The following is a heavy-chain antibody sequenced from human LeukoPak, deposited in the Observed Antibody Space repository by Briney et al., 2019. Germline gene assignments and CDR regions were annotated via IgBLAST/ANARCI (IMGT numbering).Heavy chain of an antibody. CDR1: GFTFSTYS. D-gene: IGHD3-22*01. V-gene: IGHV3-48*01. J-gene: IGHJ4*02. CDR2: ISSSSSTI. CDR3: ARGSTYYDSSGQVPFDY. Sequence: GSLSLSCAASGFTFSTYSMNWVRQAPGKGLEWVSYISSSSSTIYYADSVKGRFTISRDNAKNSLYLQMNSLRAEDTAVYYCARGSTYYDSSGQVPFDYWGQGTLVTVSS.